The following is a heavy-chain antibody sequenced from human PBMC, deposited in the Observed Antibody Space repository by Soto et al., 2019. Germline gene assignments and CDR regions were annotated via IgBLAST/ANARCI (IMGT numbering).Heavy chain of an antibody. J-gene: IGHJ4*02. Sequence: QERLVQSGAEVRKPGSSVKVSCTVTGGTSTSYAINWVRQAPGQGLEWMGGIVPMFGTSKYAQKFQGRVTITADTSTNIAYMELRSLRSEDTAVYYCNRGSEYDFWSGYLWGQGTLVSVSS. CDR1: GGTSTSYA. V-gene: IGHV1-69*06. CDR2: IVPMFGTS. D-gene: IGHD3-3*01. CDR3: NRGSEYDFWSGYL.